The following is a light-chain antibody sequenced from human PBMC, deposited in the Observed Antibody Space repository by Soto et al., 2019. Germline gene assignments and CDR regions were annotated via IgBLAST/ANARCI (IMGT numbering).Light chain of an antibody. CDR1: QSVRSSY. CDR3: QQYGTSSWT. CDR2: GAS. Sequence: EIVLTQSPGTLSLSPGERATLSCRASQSVRSSYLAWYQQKPGQAPRLLIYGASTRATGIPDRFSGSGSGTDFTLTTSRLEPEDFAVYYCQQYGTSSWTFGQGTKVEIK. V-gene: IGKV3-20*01. J-gene: IGKJ1*01.